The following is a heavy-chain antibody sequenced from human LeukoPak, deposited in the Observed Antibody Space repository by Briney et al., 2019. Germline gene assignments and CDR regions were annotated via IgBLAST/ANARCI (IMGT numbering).Heavy chain of an antibody. J-gene: IGHJ4*02. D-gene: IGHD5-18*01. V-gene: IGHV3-7*01. CDR2: INHNGNVN. CDR1: GFTFSSYW. CDR3: ARGEVDTDSFDY. Sequence: GGSLRLSCAASGFTFSSYWMNWARQAPGKGLEWVASINHNGNVNYYVDSVKGRFTISRDNAKNSLYLQMNSLRAEDTAVYYCARGEVDTDSFDYWGQGTLVTVSS.